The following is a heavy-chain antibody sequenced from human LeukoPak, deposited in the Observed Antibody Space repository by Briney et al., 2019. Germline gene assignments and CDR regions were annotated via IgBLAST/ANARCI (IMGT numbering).Heavy chain of an antibody. D-gene: IGHD2-2*01. CDR2: ISSSSSYI. CDR3: ATSIPKYCSSTSCSSDY. V-gene: IGHV3-21*01. Sequence: GGSLRLSCAASGFSFSTYWMNWVRQAPGEGLEWVSSISSSSSYIYYADSVKGRFTISRDNAKNSLYLQMDCLRAEDTAVYYCATSIPKYCSSTSCSSDYWGQGTLVTVSS. CDR1: GFSFSTYW. J-gene: IGHJ4*02.